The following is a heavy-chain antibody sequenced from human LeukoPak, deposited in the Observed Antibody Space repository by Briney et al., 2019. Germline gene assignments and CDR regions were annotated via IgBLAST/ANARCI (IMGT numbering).Heavy chain of an antibody. CDR1: GGTFSSYA. CDR3: ARDARNDYGGLYYFDY. D-gene: IGHD4-23*01. Sequence: GASVEVSCKASGGTFSSYAISWVRQAPGQGLEWMGRIIPIFGIANYAQKFQGRVTITADKSTSTAYMELSSLRSEDTAVYYCARDARNDYGGLYYFDYWGQGTLVTVSS. J-gene: IGHJ4*02. V-gene: IGHV1-69*04. CDR2: IIPIFGIA.